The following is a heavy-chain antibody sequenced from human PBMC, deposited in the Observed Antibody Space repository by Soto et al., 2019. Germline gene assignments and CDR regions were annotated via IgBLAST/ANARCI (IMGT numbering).Heavy chain of an antibody. J-gene: IGHJ6*02. CDR2: IIPMLDSA. Sequence: VKVSCKASGGTFDNYAITWVRQAPGQGLEWMAGIIPMLDSANYAEKFQDRVTITADESTSTAYMEVSSLRSEGTAVYYCARTYHYDSDGKTYFYYGMDVWGQGTTVTVSS. CDR1: GGTFDNYA. CDR3: ARTYHYDSDGKTYFYYGMDV. D-gene: IGHD3-22*01. V-gene: IGHV1-69*13.